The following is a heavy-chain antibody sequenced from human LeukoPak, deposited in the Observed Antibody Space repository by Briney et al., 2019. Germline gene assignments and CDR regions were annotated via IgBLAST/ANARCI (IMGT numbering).Heavy chain of an antibody. Sequence: GGSLRLSCAASGFTFSSYAMSWVRQAPGKGLEWVSAISGSGGSTYYADSVKGQFTISRDNSKNTLYLQMNSLRAEDTAVYYCAKGDHAGYCSSTSCYVGDYWGQGTLVTVSS. D-gene: IGHD2-2*01. CDR3: AKGDHAGYCSSTSCYVGDY. CDR1: GFTFSSYA. J-gene: IGHJ4*02. V-gene: IGHV3-23*01. CDR2: ISGSGGST.